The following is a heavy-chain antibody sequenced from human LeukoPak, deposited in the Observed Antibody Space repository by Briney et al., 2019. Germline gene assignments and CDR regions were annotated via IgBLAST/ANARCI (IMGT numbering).Heavy chain of an antibody. V-gene: IGHV3-23*01. D-gene: IGHD2-2*01. CDR3: AKEPREYCSSTSCPNWIDP. Sequence: GGSLRLSCAASGFTFSSYAMSWVRQAPRKGLEWVSAISASGSTTYYADSVKGRFTISRDNSKNTLYLQMSGLRAEDTAVYYCAKEPREYCSSTSCPNWIDPWGQGTLVTVSS. CDR2: ISASGSTT. CDR1: GFTFSSYA. J-gene: IGHJ5*02.